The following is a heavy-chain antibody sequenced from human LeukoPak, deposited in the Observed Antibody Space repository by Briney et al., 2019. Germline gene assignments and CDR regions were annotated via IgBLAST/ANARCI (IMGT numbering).Heavy chain of an antibody. Sequence: GGSLRLSCTASGFTFGDYAMSWVRQAPGKGLEWVAVISYDGSNKDYADSVKGRFTISRDNSKNTLYLQMNSLRAEDTAMYYCGSSGLIDYWGQGTLVTVSS. J-gene: IGHJ4*02. CDR3: GSSGLIDY. CDR1: GFTFGDYA. V-gene: IGHV3-30*04. CDR2: ISYDGSNK.